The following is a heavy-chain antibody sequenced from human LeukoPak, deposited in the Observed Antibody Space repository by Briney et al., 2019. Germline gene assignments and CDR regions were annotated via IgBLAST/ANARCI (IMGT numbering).Heavy chain of an antibody. CDR2: IHYSGST. V-gene: IGHV4-39*01. CDR1: GGSISSGNYY. J-gene: IGHJ4*02. D-gene: IGHD2-15*01. Sequence: SETLSLTCIVSGGSISSGNYYWGWIRQPPGKGLEWIGNIHYSGSTYYNPSLKSRVTIPVDTPKNQFSLKLSSVTAADTAVYYCARRSGGSSKMDYWGQGTLVTVSS. CDR3: ARRSGGSSKMDY.